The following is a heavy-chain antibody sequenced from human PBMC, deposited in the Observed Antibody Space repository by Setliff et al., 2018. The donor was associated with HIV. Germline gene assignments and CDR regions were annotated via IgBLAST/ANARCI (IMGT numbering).Heavy chain of an antibody. D-gene: IGHD3-10*01. CDR2: INPNSGGT. Sequence: ASVKVSCKASGYIFTDYYMHWVQQAPGGGLEWMGWINPNSGGTNYAQKFQGRVTMTRDTSITTAYMELSGLRSDDTAVYYCARVGSRAIWFLLDYWGQGTLVTVSS. J-gene: IGHJ4*02. CDR1: GYIFTDYY. CDR3: ARVGSRAIWFLLDY. V-gene: IGHV1-2*02.